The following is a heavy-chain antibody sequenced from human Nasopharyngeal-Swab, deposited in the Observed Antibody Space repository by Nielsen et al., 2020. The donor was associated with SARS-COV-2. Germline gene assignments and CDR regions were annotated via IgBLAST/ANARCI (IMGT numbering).Heavy chain of an antibody. J-gene: IGHJ4*02. Sequence: PGKGLEWIGYIYYSGSTNYNPSLKSRVTISVDTSKNQFSLKLSSVTAADTAVYYCARGTTIFGVVITPFDYWGKGTLVTVSS. D-gene: IGHD3-3*01. CDR3: ARGTTIFGVVITPFDY. CDR2: IYYSGST. V-gene: IGHV4-59*13.